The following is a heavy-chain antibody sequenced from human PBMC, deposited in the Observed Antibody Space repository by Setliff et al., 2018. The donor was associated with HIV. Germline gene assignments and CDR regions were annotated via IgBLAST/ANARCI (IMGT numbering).Heavy chain of an antibody. CDR2: IIPVFSPP. CDR3: ARDPTGGAARFDY. Sequence: SVKVSCKASGYILTSNYMHWGRQAPGQGLEWMGGIIPVFSPPNYAQRFQRRLTITADESTNTAYMELSSLKSEDTAVYYCARDPTGGAARFDYWGQGTLVTVSS. V-gene: IGHV1-69*13. CDR1: GYILTSNY. D-gene: IGHD6-6*01. J-gene: IGHJ4*02.